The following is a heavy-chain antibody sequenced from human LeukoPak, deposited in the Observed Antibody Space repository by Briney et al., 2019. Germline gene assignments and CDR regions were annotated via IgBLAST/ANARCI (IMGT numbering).Heavy chain of an antibody. V-gene: IGHV3-21*01. CDR1: GFTFSSYE. CDR3: ARRAPSHDFDD. J-gene: IGHJ4*02. Sequence: GGSLRLSCAASGFTFSSYEMNWVRQAPGKGLEWVAAISTTSGNIYYADSVKGRFTISRDNAKNSLYLQMNSLRVEDTALYYCARRAPSHDFDDWGQGTLVTVSS. CDR2: ISTTSGNI.